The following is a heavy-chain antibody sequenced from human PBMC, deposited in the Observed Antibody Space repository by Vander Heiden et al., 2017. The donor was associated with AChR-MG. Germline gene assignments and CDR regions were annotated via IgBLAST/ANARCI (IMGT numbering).Heavy chain of an antibody. D-gene: IGHD3-3*01. CDR1: GGSISSGDYY. V-gene: IGHV4-30-4*01. CDR2: IYYSGST. Sequence: QVQLQASGPGLVNPSQTLSLPSTVPGGSISSGDYYWSWIRQHRGKGLEWIGYIYYSGSTYYNPSLKSRVTISVDTSKNQFSLKLSSVTAADTAVYYCARGGGYDFWSGYLDYWGQGTLVTVSS. J-gene: IGHJ4*02. CDR3: ARGGGYDFWSGYLDY.